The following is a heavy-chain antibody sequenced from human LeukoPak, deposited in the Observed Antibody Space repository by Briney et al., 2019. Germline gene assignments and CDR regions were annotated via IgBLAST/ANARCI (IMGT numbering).Heavy chain of an antibody. J-gene: IGHJ4*02. D-gene: IGHD3-3*01. CDR3: AREGGFYRPLDY. Sequence: SETLSLTCGVSGGSVINTNWWTWVRQPPGKGLEWIGEVHLDGRTNYNPSLESRLTMSVDVSENQVSLKLTSVTAADTAVYYCAREGGFYRPLDYSGQGTLVSVSS. CDR2: VHLDGRT. CDR1: GGSVINTNW. V-gene: IGHV4-4*02.